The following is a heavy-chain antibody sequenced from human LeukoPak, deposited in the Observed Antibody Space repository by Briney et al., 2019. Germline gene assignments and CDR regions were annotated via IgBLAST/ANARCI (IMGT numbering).Heavy chain of an antibody. Sequence: PSETLSLTCTVSGYSISSGYYWGWLRQPPGKGLEWIGSVYYSGITYYNPSLKSRVTISVDTSKNQFSLKLSSVTAADTAVYYCARLYYGSGSSVEYYYYYYMDVWGKGTTVTISS. J-gene: IGHJ6*03. D-gene: IGHD3-10*01. CDR1: GYSISSGYY. V-gene: IGHV4-38-2*02. CDR2: VYYSGIT. CDR3: ARLYYGSGSSVEYYYYYYMDV.